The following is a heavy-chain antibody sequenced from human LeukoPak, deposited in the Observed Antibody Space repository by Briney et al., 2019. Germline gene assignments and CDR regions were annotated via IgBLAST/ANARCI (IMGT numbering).Heavy chain of an antibody. J-gene: IGHJ4*02. V-gene: IGHV3-23*01. CDR2: ISAGGGST. Sequence: PGGSLRLSCAASGFPFSSYAMSWVRQTPGKGLEWVSGISAGGGSTYYADSVKGRLTISRDNSKNALYLQMDSLRAEDTAIYYCAKAYGSGNYHHYFDYWGQGTLVTVSS. CDR1: GFPFSSYA. D-gene: IGHD3-10*01. CDR3: AKAYGSGNYHHYFDY.